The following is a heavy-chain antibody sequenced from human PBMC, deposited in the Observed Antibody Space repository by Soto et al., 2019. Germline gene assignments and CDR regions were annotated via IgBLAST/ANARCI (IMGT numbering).Heavy chain of an antibody. CDR2: MYYSGST. J-gene: IGHJ6*03. CDR1: GGSISSSSYH. V-gene: IGHV4-39*01. Sequence: QLQESGPGLVKPSETLSLTCTVSGGSISSSSYHWGWIRQPPGKGLEWIGSMYYSGSTYYNPSLKSRVTISVDTSENQFSLKVSSVTAADTAVYYCARHLRDPGVFYYYYMDVWGKGTTVTVSS. CDR3: ARHLRDPGVFYYYYMDV.